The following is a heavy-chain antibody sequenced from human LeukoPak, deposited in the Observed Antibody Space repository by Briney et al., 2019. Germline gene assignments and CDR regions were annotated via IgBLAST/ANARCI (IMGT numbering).Heavy chain of an antibody. D-gene: IGHD4-17*01. CDR3: ARAKDDDYGDQFDY. CDR2: ISSSSSYI. J-gene: IGHJ4*02. CDR1: GFTFSSYS. V-gene: IGHV3-21*04. Sequence: GGSLRLSCAASGFTFSSYSMNWVRQAPGKGLEWVSSISSSSSYIYYADSVKGRFTISRDNAKNSLYLQMNSLRAEDTALYYCARAKDDDYGDQFDYWGQGTLVTVSS.